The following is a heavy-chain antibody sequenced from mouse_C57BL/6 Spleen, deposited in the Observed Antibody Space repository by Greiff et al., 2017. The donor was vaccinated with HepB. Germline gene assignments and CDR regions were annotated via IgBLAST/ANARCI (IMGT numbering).Heavy chain of an antibody. D-gene: IGHD2-5*01. CDR3: TRSDYSNYTFDY. V-gene: IGHV1-15*01. CDR2: IDPETGGT. Sequence: QVQLKQSGAELVRPGASVTLSCKASGYTFTDYEMHWVKQTPVHGLEWIGAIDPETGGTAYNQKFKGKAILTADKSSSTAYMELRSLTSEDSAVYYCTRSDYSNYTFDYWGQGTTLTVSS. CDR1: GYTFTDYE. J-gene: IGHJ2*01.